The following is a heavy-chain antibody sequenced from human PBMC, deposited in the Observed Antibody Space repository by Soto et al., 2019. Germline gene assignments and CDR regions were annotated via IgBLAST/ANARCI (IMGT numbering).Heavy chain of an antibody. CDR3: AHIVLRTVFGLVTPTAIYVDF. CDR2: IYWDDDK. D-gene: IGHD3-3*01. V-gene: IGHV2-5*02. Sequence: QITLNESGPTVVRPTETLTLTCRFSGFSLTTSGVGVGWIRQSPGKAPEWLALIYWDDDKRYSASLKSSLTITKDTSKNQVVLTVSDLEPTDTATYYCAHIVLRTVFGLVTPTAIYVDFCGQGTPVAVSS. CDR1: GFSLTTSGVG. J-gene: IGHJ4*02.